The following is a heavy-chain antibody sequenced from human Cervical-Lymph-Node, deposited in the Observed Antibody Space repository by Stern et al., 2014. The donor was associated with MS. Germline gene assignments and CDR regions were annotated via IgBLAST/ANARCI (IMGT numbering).Heavy chain of an antibody. J-gene: IGHJ4*02. CDR3: AHRTAGPFDY. CDR2: IYWDDQK. V-gene: IGHV2-5*02. CDR1: GFSLSTSGLG. Sequence: QITLKESGPALVKPTQTLTLTCTFSGFSLSTSGLGVVWIRQPPGEALECLAYIYWDDQKRYSPSLKSRLTITKDTSKNQVVLTLTNVDPVDTATYYCAHRTAGPFDYWGQGTLVTVSS.